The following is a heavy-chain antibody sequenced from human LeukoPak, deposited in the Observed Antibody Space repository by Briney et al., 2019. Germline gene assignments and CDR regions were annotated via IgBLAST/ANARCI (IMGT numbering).Heavy chain of an antibody. V-gene: IGHV3-7*01. J-gene: IGHJ4*02. D-gene: IGHD2-21*02. CDR2: IKQDGSEK. CDR1: GFTFSNYW. Sequence: HPGGSLRLSCAASGFTFSNYWMTWVRQAPGKGLEWVANIKQDGSEKYYVDSVKGRFTISRDNAKNSLYLQMNSLIAEDTAVYYCTFYCGGDCYYDYWGQGTLVTVSS. CDR3: TFYCGGDCYYDY.